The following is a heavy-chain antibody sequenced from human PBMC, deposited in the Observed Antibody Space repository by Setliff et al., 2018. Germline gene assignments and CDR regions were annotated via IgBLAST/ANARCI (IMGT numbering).Heavy chain of an antibody. CDR2: IIPMFGTA. CDR3: AARCSRTSCRYYYGSGSSVPIDY. J-gene: IGHJ4*02. Sequence: ASVKVSCKASGGTFSSYAISWVRQAPGQGLEWMRGIIPMFGTANYAQKFQGRVTITADESTGTAYMELSSLRSEDTAVYYCAARCSRTSCRYYYGSGSSVPIDYWGQGTLVTVSS. D-gene: IGHD3-10*01. CDR1: GGTFSSYA. V-gene: IGHV1-69*13.